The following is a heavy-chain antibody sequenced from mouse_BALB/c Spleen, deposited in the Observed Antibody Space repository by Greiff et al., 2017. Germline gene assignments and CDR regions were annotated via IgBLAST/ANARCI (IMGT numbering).Heavy chain of an antibody. CDR1: GYTFTSYW. V-gene: IGHV1S81*02. CDR3: AEGQLGPRYFDY. CDR2: INPSNGRT. D-gene: IGHD3-1*01. Sequence: VQLQQPGAELVKPGASVKLSCKASGYTFTSYWMHWVKQRPGQGLEWIGEINPSNGRTNYNEKFKSKATLTVDKSSSTAYMQLSSLTSEDSAVYYCAEGQLGPRYFDYWGQGTTLTVSS. J-gene: IGHJ2*01.